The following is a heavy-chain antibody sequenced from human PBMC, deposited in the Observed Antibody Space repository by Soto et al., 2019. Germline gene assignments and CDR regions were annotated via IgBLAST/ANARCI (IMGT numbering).Heavy chain of an antibody. J-gene: IGHJ4*02. Sequence: QVQLVESGGGVVQPGRSLRLSCAASGFTFSSYGMHWVRQAPGKGLEWVAVISYDGSNKYYADSVKGRFTISRDNSKNTLYLQMNSLRAEDTAVYYCAKDLGLLPRHWGQGTLVTVSS. CDR3: AKDLGLLPRH. D-gene: IGHD2-15*01. CDR1: GFTFSSYG. CDR2: ISYDGSNK. V-gene: IGHV3-30*18.